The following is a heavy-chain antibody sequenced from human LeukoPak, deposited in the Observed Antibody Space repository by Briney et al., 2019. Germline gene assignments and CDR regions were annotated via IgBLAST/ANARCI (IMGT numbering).Heavy chain of an antibody. CDR2: ISGSGGST. Sequence: PGGSLRLSCAASGFTFSSYAMSWVRQAPGKGLEWVSAISGSGGSTYYADSVKGRFTISRDNSKNTPYLQMNSLRAEDTAVYYCAKEGGYYDSSGSVDCWGQGTLVTVSS. CDR1: GFTFSSYA. J-gene: IGHJ4*02. D-gene: IGHD3-22*01. CDR3: AKEGGYYDSSGSVDC. V-gene: IGHV3-23*01.